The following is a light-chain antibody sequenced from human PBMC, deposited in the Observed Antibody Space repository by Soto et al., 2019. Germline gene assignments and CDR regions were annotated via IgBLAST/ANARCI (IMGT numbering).Light chain of an antibody. V-gene: IGLV2-8*01. CDR3: SSYAGTHVV. CDR1: SSDVGGYNY. J-gene: IGLJ1*01. CDR2: DVT. Sequence: QSALTQPPCASGSPGQSVAISCTGTSSDVGGYNYVSWYQQYPGKAPKLMIYDVTKRPSGVPDRFSGSKSGNTASLTVSGLQAEDEADYYCSSYAGTHVVFGTGTKLTVL.